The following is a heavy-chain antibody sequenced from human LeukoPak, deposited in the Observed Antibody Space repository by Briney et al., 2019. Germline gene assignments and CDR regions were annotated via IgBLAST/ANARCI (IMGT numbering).Heavy chain of an antibody. CDR3: AKEYYYGSGSYYTKPYFFDY. Sequence: PGKSLTLSCAASGFSFSSYCMHWVRQPPGKGLEWVAVTWYDGSNKYYADCMKDRFTISRDNSKNTLYLQMNILRAEGTAVYYCAKEYYYGSGSYYTKPYFFDYWGQGTLVTVSS. J-gene: IGHJ4*02. D-gene: IGHD3-10*01. V-gene: IGHV3-33*06. CDR2: TWYDGSNK. CDR1: GFSFSSYC.